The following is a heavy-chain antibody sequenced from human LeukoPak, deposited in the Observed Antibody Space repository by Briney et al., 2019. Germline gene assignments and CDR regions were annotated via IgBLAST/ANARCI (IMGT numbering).Heavy chain of an antibody. J-gene: IGHJ4*02. D-gene: IGHD4-11*01. Sequence: ASVKVSCKASGYTFRTHYMHWVRQAPGQGLEWMGIINPSDGGTTYAQKFQGRVTMTMDTFTSTICMELSSLRFEDTAVYYCARASSNEIDYWGQGTLVTVSS. CDR2: INPSDGGT. V-gene: IGHV1-46*01. CDR1: GYTFRTHY. CDR3: ARASSNEIDY.